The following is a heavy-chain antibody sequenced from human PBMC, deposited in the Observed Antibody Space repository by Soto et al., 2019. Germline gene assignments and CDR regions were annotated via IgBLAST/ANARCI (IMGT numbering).Heavy chain of an antibody. CDR2: IYSGGST. D-gene: IGHD3-9*01. CDR3: ARGGELDILTGSDYFDY. CDR1: GFTVSSNY. V-gene: IGHV3-66*01. J-gene: IGHJ4*02. Sequence: GGSLRLSCAASGFTVSSNYMSWVRQAPGKGLEWVSVIYSGGSTYYADSVKGRFTISRDNSKNTLYLQMNSLRAEDMAVYYCARGGELDILTGSDYFDYWGQGTLVTVSS.